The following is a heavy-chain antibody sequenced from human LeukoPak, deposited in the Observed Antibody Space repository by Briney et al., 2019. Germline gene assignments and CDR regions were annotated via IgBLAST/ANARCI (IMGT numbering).Heavy chain of an antibody. V-gene: IGHV3-30*18. CDR2: IAYDGSNK. CDR3: AKDFHSSWCIDY. CDR1: GFTFSSYG. D-gene: IGHD6-13*01. Sequence: GGSLRLSCAASGFTFSSYGMHWVRQAPGKGLEWVAFIAYDGSNKYYADSVKGRFTISRDNSKNTLYLQMNGLRAGDTAVYYCAKDFHSSWCIDYWGQGTLVTVSS. J-gene: IGHJ4*02.